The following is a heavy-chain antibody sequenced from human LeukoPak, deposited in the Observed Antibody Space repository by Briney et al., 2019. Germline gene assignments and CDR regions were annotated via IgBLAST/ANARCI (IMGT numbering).Heavy chain of an antibody. CDR2: INAGNGNT. Sequence: GASVKVSCKGSGYTFTSYAMHWVRQAPGQRLEWMGWINAGNGNTKYSQKFQGRVTITRDTSASTAYMELSSLRSEDTAVYYCAREYSSGWPMIDYFDYWGQGTLVTVSS. CDR3: AREYSSGWPMIDYFDY. CDR1: GYTFTSYA. D-gene: IGHD6-19*01. J-gene: IGHJ4*02. V-gene: IGHV1-3*01.